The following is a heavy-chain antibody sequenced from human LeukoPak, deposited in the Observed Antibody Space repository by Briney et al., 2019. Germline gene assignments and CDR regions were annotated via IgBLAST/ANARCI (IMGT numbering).Heavy chain of an antibody. Sequence: SVKVSCKAPGGSFLRYAISWVRQAPGQGLEWMGGIVPILGTANYAQKFQGRVTITADDSTGTAYMELTSLRSADTAVYYCARSQGYSYGSSYWGQGTLVTVSS. V-gene: IGHV1-69*13. CDR2: IVPILGTA. CDR1: GGSFLRYA. CDR3: ARSQGYSYGSSY. D-gene: IGHD5-18*01. J-gene: IGHJ4*02.